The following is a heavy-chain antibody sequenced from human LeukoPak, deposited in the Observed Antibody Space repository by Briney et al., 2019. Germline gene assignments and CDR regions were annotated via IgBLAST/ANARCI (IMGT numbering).Heavy chain of an antibody. CDR1: GFTFSSYA. CDR2: ISGSGGST. J-gene: IGHJ4*02. Sequence: TGGSLRLSCAASGFTFSSYAMSWVRQAPGKGLEWVSAISGSGGSTYYADSVKGRFTISADKSISTAYLQWSSLKASDTAMYYCARHARYCSSTSCYKGEKYFDYWGQGTLVTVSS. V-gene: IGHV3-23*01. CDR3: ARHARYCSSTSCYKGEKYFDY. D-gene: IGHD2-2*02.